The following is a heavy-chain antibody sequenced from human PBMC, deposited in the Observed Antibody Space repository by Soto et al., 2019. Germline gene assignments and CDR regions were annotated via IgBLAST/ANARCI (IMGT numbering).Heavy chain of an antibody. CDR1: GYTFTSYG. J-gene: IGHJ6*02. Sequence: ASVKVSCKASGYTFTSYGISWVRQAPGQGLEWMGWISAYNGNTNYAQKLQGRVTMTTDTSTSTAYMELRSLRSDDTAVYYCARDAYGHAYYHYGMDVRGQGTTVTVS. CDR3: ARDAYGHAYYHYGMDV. D-gene: IGHD2-21*01. CDR2: ISAYNGNT. V-gene: IGHV1-18*01.